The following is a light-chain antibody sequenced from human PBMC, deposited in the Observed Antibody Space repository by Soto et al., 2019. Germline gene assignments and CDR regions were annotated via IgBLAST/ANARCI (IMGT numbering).Light chain of an antibody. CDR1: QSISSW. Sequence: DIQMTQSPSTLSASVGDRVTITCRANQSISSWLAWYQQKPGKAPKLLIYDASSLESGAPSRFSGSGSGTEFTLAISSLQPDDFANDYCQQYNSSPWTFGQGTKVEIK. J-gene: IGKJ1*01. CDR3: QQYNSSPWT. V-gene: IGKV1-5*01. CDR2: DAS.